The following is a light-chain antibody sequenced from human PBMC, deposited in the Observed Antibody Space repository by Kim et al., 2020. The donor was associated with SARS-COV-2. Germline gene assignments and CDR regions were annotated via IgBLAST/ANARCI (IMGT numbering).Light chain of an antibody. CDR3: SSYTTSSTLV. J-gene: IGLJ2*01. Sequence: GQSTTTPCTGYSSDVGGHNYVSWYQQYPGKAPKLMIHDVTERPSRFSNRFSASKSGNTASLTISGLQAEDEADYYCSSYTTSSTLVFGGGTQLTVL. CDR1: SSDVGGHNY. CDR2: DVT. V-gene: IGLV2-14*04.